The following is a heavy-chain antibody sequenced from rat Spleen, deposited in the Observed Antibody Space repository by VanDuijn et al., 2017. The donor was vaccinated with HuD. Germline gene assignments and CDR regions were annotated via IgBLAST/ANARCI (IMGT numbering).Heavy chain of an antibody. J-gene: IGHJ2*01. V-gene: IGHV5-25*01. D-gene: IGHD1-6*01. CDR3: ARRHYGYTDYFDS. CDR1: GFTFSNYD. CDR2: ISYDGSST. Sequence: EVQLVESGGGLVQPGRSMKLSCAASGFTFSNYDMAWVRQAPTKGLEWVASISYDGSSTYYRDSVKGRFTISRDNAKSTLSLQMDSLRSEDTATYYCARRHYGYTDYFDSWGQGVMVTVSS.